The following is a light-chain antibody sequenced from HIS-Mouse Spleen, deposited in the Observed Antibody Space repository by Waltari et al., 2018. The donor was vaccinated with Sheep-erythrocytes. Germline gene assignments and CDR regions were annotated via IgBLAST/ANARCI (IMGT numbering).Light chain of an antibody. J-gene: IGLJ3*02. CDR3: AAWDDSLSGNWV. Sequence: QSVLTQPPSASGTPGQRVTISCSGSSSTIGNNYASWYQQLPGTAPKLLIYRNNQRPSGVPDRFSGSKSGTSASLAISGLRSEDEADYYCAAWDDSLSGNWVFGGGTKLTVL. CDR2: RNN. V-gene: IGLV1-47*01. CDR1: SSTIGNNY.